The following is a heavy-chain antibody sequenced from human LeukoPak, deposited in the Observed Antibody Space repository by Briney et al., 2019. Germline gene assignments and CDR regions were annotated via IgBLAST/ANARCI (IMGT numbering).Heavy chain of an antibody. CDR3: ASTYSWELAAAFDI. CDR1: GGSISSGGYY. D-gene: IGHD1-26*01. J-gene: IGHJ3*02. V-gene: IGHV4-30-2*01. Sequence: PSQTLSLTCTVSGGSISSGGYYWSWIRQPPGKGLEWIGYIYHSGSTYYNPSLKSRVTISVDRSKNQFSLKLSSVIAADTAVYYCASTYSWELAAAFDIWGQGTMVTVSS. CDR2: IYHSGST.